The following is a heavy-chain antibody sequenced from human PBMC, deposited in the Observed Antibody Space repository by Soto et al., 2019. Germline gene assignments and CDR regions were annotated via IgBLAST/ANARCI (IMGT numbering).Heavy chain of an antibody. D-gene: IGHD4-4*01. Sequence: QITLKESGPALVKPTQTLTLTCTISGFSLNTSGVGVGWIRQHPGKALEWLALIYWSDEKRYSPSLKTRLTITKDTSKNQVVLTMTNMDPVDTATYYCARRPPYTNYLDYWGQGTLVTVSS. V-gene: IGHV2-5*01. J-gene: IGHJ4*02. CDR2: IYWSDEK. CDR3: ARRPPYTNYLDY. CDR1: GFSLNTSGVG.